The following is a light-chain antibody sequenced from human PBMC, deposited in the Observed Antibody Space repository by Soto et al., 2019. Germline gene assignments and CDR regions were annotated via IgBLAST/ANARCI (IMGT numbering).Light chain of an antibody. CDR3: QQYKSHPYT. V-gene: IGKV1-5*03. J-gene: IGKJ2*01. CDR2: KAS. Sequence: DIQMTQSPSTLSTSVGDRVTITCRASQSISVWLAWYQQRPGKAPKLLIYKASSLQSGVPSRFSGSGSGTEFTLTISSLQPDDFATYYCQQYKSHPYTFGQETKVDIK. CDR1: QSISVW.